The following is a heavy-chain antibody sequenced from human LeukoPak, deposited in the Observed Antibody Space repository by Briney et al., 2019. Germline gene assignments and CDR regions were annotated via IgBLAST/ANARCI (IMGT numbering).Heavy chain of an antibody. V-gene: IGHV4-59*12. J-gene: IGHJ6*03. CDR2: IYNSGST. CDR3: ARSRKRVRGVMDV. D-gene: IGHD3-10*01. CDR1: GGSISSYY. Sequence: PSETLSLTCTVSGGSISSYYWSWIRQPPGKGLEWIGYIYNSGSTNYNPSLKSRVTISVDTSKNQFSLKLSSVTAADTAVYYCARSRKRVRGVMDVWGKRTTVTISS.